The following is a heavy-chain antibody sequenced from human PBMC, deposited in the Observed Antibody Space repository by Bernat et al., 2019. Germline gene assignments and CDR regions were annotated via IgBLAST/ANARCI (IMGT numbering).Heavy chain of an antibody. CDR2: INHSGST. CDR3: ARGGSSYYYGSGSSEDAFDI. Sequence: QVQLQQWGAGLLKPSETLSLTCAVYGGSFSGYYWSWIRQPPGKGLEWIGEINHSGSTNYNPSLKSRVTISVDTSKNQFSLKLSSVTAADKAVYYCARGGSSYYYGSGSSEDAFDIWGQATMVTVSS. D-gene: IGHD3-10*01. V-gene: IGHV4-34*01. CDR1: GGSFSGYY. J-gene: IGHJ3*02.